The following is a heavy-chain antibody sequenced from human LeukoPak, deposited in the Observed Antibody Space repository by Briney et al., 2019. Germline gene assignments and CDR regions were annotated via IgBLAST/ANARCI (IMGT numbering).Heavy chain of an antibody. J-gene: IGHJ4*02. CDR1: GFSFSSDG. Sequence: PGRSLRLSCAASGFSFSSDGMHWVRQAPGKGLEWVAVISYDGSNKYYADSVKGRFTISRDNSKNTLYLQMNSLRAEDTAVYYCAKPMYGDYFTKQYYFDYWGQGTLVTVSS. CDR2: ISYDGSNK. D-gene: IGHD4-17*01. V-gene: IGHV3-30*18. CDR3: AKPMYGDYFTKQYYFDY.